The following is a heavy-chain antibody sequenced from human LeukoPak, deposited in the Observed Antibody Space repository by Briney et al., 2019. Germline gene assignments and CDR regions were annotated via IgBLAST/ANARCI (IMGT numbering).Heavy chain of an antibody. D-gene: IGHD5-12*01. V-gene: IGHV3-33*01. CDR1: GFTFSSYG. J-gene: IGHJ4*02. CDR3: ARDSGYDSGYFDY. Sequence: GGSLRLSCGASGFTFSSYGMHWVRQAPGKGLEWVAVIWYDGSNKYYADSVKGRFTISRDNSKNTLYLQMNSLRAEDTAVYYCARDSGYDSGYFDYWGQGTLVTVSS. CDR2: IWYDGSNK.